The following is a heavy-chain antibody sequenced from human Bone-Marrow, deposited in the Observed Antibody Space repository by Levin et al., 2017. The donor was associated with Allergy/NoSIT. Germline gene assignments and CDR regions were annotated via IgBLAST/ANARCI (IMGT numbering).Heavy chain of an antibody. CDR2: IKQDGSEK. CDR1: GFTFSSYW. V-gene: IGHV3-7*04. Sequence: GGSLRLSCAASGFTFSSYWMSWVRQAPGKGLEWVANIKQDGSEKYYVDSVKGRFTISRDNAKNSLYLQMNSLRAEDTAVYYCARDRRTTVTTRNYYYYMDVWGKGTTVTVSS. J-gene: IGHJ6*03. D-gene: IGHD4-17*01. CDR3: ARDRRTTVTTRNYYYYMDV.